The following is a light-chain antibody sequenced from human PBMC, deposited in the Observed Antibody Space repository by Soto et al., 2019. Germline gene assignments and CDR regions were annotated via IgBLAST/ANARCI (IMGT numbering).Light chain of an antibody. J-gene: IGLJ2*01. Sequence: QAVVTQPRSVSGSPGQSVTISCTGTNSDVGGYNYVSWYQQHPDKAPKVMIYDVSKRPSGVPDRFSGSKPGNTASLTISGLQAEDEADYYCCSYAGSNTLVFGGGTKLTVL. CDR1: NSDVGGYNY. CDR2: DVS. CDR3: CSYAGSNTLV. V-gene: IGLV2-11*01.